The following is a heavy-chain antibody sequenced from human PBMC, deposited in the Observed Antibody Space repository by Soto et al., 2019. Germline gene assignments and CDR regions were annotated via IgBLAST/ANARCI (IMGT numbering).Heavy chain of an antibody. CDR1: GYTFTSYD. Sequence: GASVKVSCKASGYTFTSYDINWVRQATGQGLEWMGWMNPNSGNTGYAPKFQGRVTMTRNTSTSTAYMELRSLRSDDTAVYYCARFGFGEPYYFDYWGQGTLVTVSS. J-gene: IGHJ4*02. CDR2: MNPNSGNT. CDR3: ARFGFGEPYYFDY. V-gene: IGHV1-8*01. D-gene: IGHD3-10*01.